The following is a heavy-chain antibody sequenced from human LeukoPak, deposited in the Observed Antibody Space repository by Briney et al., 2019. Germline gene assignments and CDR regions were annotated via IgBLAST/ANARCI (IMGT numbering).Heavy chain of an antibody. V-gene: IGHV3-23*01. CDR1: GFPFSIYG. J-gene: IGHJ3*02. Sequence: GGTLRLSCAASGFPFSIYGMSWVRQAPGKRLEWVSSITGSGISAYYADSLKGRFTISRDNSKNTLYLQMNSLRAEDTAVYYCARGYNNYGYVFDIWGQGTVVTVSS. D-gene: IGHD4-11*01. CDR3: ARGYNNYGYVFDI. CDR2: ITGSGISA.